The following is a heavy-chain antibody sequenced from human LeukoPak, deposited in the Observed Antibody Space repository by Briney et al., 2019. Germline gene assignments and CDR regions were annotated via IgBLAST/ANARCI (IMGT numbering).Heavy chain of an antibody. V-gene: IGHV2-5*02. CDR3: AHGPSPPYYDIFRPTYFDY. J-gene: IGHJ4*02. CDR2: IFWDDDK. D-gene: IGHD3-9*01. Sequence: SGPTLVKPTQTLTLTCTFSGFSLSTSGVGVGWIRQPPGKALEWLALIFWDDDKRYSPSLKSRLTITKDTSKNQVVLTMTNMDPVDTATYYCAHGPSPPYYDIFRPTYFDYWGQGTLVTVSS. CDR1: GFSLSTSGVG.